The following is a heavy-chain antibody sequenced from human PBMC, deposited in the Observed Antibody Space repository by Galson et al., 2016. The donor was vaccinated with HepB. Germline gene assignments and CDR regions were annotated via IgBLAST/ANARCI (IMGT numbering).Heavy chain of an antibody. Sequence: SLRLSCAVSGSILSGSAMHWVRQAPGKGLEWVGRIRSQGNNYATDYAASVKGRFTISRDDSKNTAYLQMNSLKSEDTAVYFCARPLGDGYDASYYSLDVWGKGTTVIVSS. V-gene: IGHV3-73*01. J-gene: IGHJ6*03. CDR2: IRSQGNNYAT. D-gene: IGHD5-24*01. CDR1: GSILSGSA. CDR3: ARPLGDGYDASYYSLDV.